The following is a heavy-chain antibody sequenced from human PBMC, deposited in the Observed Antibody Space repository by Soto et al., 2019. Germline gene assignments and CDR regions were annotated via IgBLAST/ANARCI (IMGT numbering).Heavy chain of an antibody. CDR2: IFHGGNT. D-gene: IGHD2-15*01. J-gene: IGHJ3*01. Sequence: PSEPLSLTGSVSGFFISSGNYWGWIRKPPGKGLEWIGSIFHGGNTYYNPSLKSRVTISVDMSKNQFSLKLNSVTAADTAVYYCARARWYDAFDVWGQGTVVTVSS. CDR1: GFFISSGNY. CDR3: ARARWYDAFDV. V-gene: IGHV4-38-2*02.